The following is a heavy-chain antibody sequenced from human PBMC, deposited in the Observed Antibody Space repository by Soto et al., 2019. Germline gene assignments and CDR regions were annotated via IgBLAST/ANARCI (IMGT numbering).Heavy chain of an antibody. CDR3: XXXXXXXXXXXXDV. V-gene: IGHV3-33*01. Sequence: QVQLVESGGGVAQPGRSLRLSCTVSGFTFSGHAMHWVRQAPGKGLEWVTQIWYDGSNKYYAESVKGRFTISRDNSKXXXXXXXXXXXXXXXXXXXXXXXXXXXXXXXXDVWGQGTSVTVSS. CDR1: GFTFSGHA. CDR2: IWYDGSNK. J-gene: IGHJ6*02.